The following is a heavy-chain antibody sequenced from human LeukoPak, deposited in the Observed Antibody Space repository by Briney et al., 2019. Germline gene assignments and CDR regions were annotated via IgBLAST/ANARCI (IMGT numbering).Heavy chain of an antibody. J-gene: IGHJ3*02. V-gene: IGHV3-33*01. CDR3: ARTRGAVATDPFDI. D-gene: IGHD6-19*01. CDR1: GFTFNSYG. CDR2: IWYDGSNK. Sequence: GRSLRLSCAASGFTFNSYGMHWVRQAPGKGLEWVAVIWYDGSNKYYADSVKGRFTISRDNYKNTLYLQMNSLRAEDTAVYYCARTRGAVATDPFDIWGQGTMVIVSS.